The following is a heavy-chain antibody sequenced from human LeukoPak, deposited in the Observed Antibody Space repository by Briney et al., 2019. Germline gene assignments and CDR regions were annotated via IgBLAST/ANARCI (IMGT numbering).Heavy chain of an antibody. J-gene: IGHJ4*02. CDR1: GFTFSIYG. V-gene: IGHV3-23*01. CDR2: MSGSGGST. CDR3: ATVLGTSYDMRHHRGAFDN. Sequence: GGTLRLSCAASGFTFSIYGMSWVRQAPGRGLEWVSAMSGSGGSTYYADSVKGRFTISRDNSKNTLYLQMNSLRAEDTAVYYCATVLGTSYDMRHHRGAFDNWGQGTLVTVSS. D-gene: IGHD3-9*01.